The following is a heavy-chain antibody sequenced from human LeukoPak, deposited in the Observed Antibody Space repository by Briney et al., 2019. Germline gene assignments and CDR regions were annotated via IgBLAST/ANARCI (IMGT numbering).Heavy chain of an antibody. CDR2: INVCNGNT. V-gene: IGHV1-3*01. CDR1: GSTFTSYA. D-gene: IGHD2-21*02. J-gene: IGHJ3*02. Sequence: ASVKVSCKASGSTFTSYAMHWVRQAPGQRLGWMGWINVCNGNTKYSQKFQGRVTIARDTSASTAYMELSSLRSEDTAVYYCASYSAYCGGDCYPAHDAFDIWGQGTMVTVSS. CDR3: ASYSAYCGGDCYPAHDAFDI.